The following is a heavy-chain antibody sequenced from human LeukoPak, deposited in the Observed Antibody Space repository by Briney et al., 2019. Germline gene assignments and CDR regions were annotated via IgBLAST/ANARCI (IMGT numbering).Heavy chain of an antibody. Sequence: TSETLSLTCTVSGXSISTYYWSWIRQPPRKGLEWIGYIYSSGSTNYNPSLNSRVTISLDTSKNQFSLRLTSVTAADTAVFYCATGSPGRQPPFFDYWGQGTLVTVSS. CDR3: ATGSPGRQPPFFDY. V-gene: IGHV4-59*08. CDR1: GXSISTYY. CDR2: IYSSGST. J-gene: IGHJ4*02. D-gene: IGHD3-10*01.